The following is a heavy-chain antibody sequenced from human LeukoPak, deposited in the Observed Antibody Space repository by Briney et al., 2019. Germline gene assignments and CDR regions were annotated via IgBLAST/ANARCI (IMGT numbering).Heavy chain of an antibody. CDR3: TRTDFWSGYRSGAFDI. Sequence: PGGSLRLSCTASGFTFGDYAMSWVRQAPGKGLEWVGFIRSKAYGGTTEYAASVKGRFTISRDDSKSIAYLQMNSLKTEDTAVYYCTRTDFWSGYRSGAFDIWGQGTMVTVSS. V-gene: IGHV3-49*04. J-gene: IGHJ3*02. CDR1: GFTFGDYA. CDR2: IRSKAYGGTT. D-gene: IGHD3-3*01.